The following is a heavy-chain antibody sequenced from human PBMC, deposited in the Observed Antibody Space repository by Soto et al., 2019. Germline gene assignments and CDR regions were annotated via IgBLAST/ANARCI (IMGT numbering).Heavy chain of an antibody. J-gene: IGHJ4*02. CDR1: GFTFSNYA. Sequence: GGSLRLSCAASGFTFSNYAMNWVRQAPGKGLEWVSGTTGGGSITYYADSVKGRFTISRDNSKNTLFLQMNSLRAEDTAIYYCAKHGGNSRVMTDYWGQGTLVTVSS. D-gene: IGHD2-21*02. CDR2: TTGGGSIT. V-gene: IGHV3-23*01. CDR3: AKHGGNSRVMTDY.